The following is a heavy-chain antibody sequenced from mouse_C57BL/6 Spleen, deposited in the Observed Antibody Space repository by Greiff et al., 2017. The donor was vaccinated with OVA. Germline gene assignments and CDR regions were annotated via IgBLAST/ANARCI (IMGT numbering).Heavy chain of an antibody. V-gene: IGHV1-15*01. CDR1: GYTFTDYE. J-gene: IGHJ2*01. Sequence: QVQLQQSGAELVRPGASVTLSCKASGYTFTDYEMHWVKQTPVHGLEWIGAIDPETGGTAYNQKFKGKAILTADKSSSTAYMELRSLRSEDSAVYYCTRPRTTVVYYFDYWGQGTTLTVSS. CDR2: IDPETGGT. D-gene: IGHD1-1*01. CDR3: TRPRTTVVYYFDY.